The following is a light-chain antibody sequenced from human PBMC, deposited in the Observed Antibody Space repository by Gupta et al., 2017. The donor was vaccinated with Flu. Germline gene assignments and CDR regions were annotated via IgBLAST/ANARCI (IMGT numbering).Light chain of an antibody. CDR1: NIERHS. CDR3: QVWDSDNDHYV. V-gene: IGLV3-21*02. CDR2: DDS. Sequence: SYVLTQPPSVSLAPGQPAKITCGGNNIERHSVHWYKQKPGQAPVLVIFDDSGRPSGIPERISGSNSGNTATLTISRVEVGDEADYYCQVWDSDNDHYVFGSGTKVTVL. J-gene: IGLJ1*01.